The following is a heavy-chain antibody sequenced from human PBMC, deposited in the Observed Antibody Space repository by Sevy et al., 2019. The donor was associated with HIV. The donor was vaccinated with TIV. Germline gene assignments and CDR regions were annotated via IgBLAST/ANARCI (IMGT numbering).Heavy chain of an antibody. CDR1: GYAFTNYG. CDR2: ISAYNGNT. V-gene: IGHV1-18*01. CDR3: SRSHDSTGYYSEYYYYYGMDV. Sequence: ASVKVSCKASGYAFTNYGISWVRQAPGQGLEWMGWISAYNGNTNYAQKLQCRVSMTTDTSTSAAYMELRSLRSADTAVYYCSRSHDSTGYYSEYYYYYGMDVWGQGTTVTVSS. D-gene: IGHD3-22*01. J-gene: IGHJ6*02.